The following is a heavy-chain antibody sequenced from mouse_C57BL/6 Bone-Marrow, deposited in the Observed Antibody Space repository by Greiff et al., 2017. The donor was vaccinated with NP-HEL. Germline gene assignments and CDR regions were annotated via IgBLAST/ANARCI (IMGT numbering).Heavy chain of an antibody. CDR1: GFNINDYY. J-gene: IGHJ3*01. Sequence: EVQPQQSGAELVRPGASVKLSCTASGFNINDYYMHWVKQRPEQGLEWIGRIDPEDGDTEYAPKFQGKATMTADTSSNTAYLQLSSLTSEDTAVYYCTTAFIYYPWFAYWGQGTLVTVSA. D-gene: IGHD2-1*01. CDR2: IDPEDGDT. CDR3: TTAFIYYPWFAY. V-gene: IGHV14-1*01.